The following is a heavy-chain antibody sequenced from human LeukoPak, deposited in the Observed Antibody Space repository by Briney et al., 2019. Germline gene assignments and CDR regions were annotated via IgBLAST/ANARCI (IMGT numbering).Heavy chain of an antibody. J-gene: IGHJ6*02. V-gene: IGHV3-74*01. CDR2: INNDGSST. CDR3: VRGGCSGGTCYVYYGIDV. D-gene: IGHD2-15*01. Sequence: PGGSLRLSCAASGFTFSSYWMHWVRQAPGKGLVWVSRINNDGSSTNYADSVKGRFTISRDNAKNTLYLQVYSLRAEDTAVYYCVRGGCSGGTCYVYYGIDVWGQGTSVTVSS. CDR1: GFTFSSYW.